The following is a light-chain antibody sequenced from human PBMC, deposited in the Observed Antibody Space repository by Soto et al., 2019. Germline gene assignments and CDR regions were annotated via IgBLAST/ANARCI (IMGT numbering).Light chain of an antibody. CDR2: GAS. Sequence: EIVLPQSPGTLSVSPGERVTLSCRASQSVNSNYLARYQQRPGQAPRLLIFGASYRATGIPDRFSGSGSGIDFTLTISRLEPEDFAVYYCQQYSSSPPEFTFGPGTSVDSK. CDR1: QSVNSNY. CDR3: QQYSSSPPEFT. V-gene: IGKV3-20*01. J-gene: IGKJ3*01.